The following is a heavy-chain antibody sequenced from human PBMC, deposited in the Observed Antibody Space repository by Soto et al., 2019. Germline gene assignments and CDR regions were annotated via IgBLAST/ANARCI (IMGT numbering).Heavy chain of an antibody. D-gene: IGHD6-13*01. CDR3: AKDLGYSSSWPNDAFDI. CDR1: GFTFSSYA. Sequence: QTGGSLRLSCAASGFTFSSYAMSWVRQAPGKGLEWVSAISGSGGSTYYADSVKGRFTISRDNSKNTLYLQMNSLRAEDTAVYYCAKDLGYSSSWPNDAFDIWGQGTMVTVSS. V-gene: IGHV3-23*01. J-gene: IGHJ3*02. CDR2: ISGSGGST.